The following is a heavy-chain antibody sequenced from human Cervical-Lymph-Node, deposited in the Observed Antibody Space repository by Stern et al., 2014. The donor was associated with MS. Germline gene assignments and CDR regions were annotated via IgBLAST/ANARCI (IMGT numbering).Heavy chain of an antibody. D-gene: IGHD5-24*01. Sequence: DQLVESGGGVVQPGRSLRLSCAASGFTFSSYGMHWVRQAPGKGLEWVAVIWSDGSNKYNEDSVKGRFTISRDNSKNTLDLQMNSLRVEDTAVYYCARDAYNHDALDFWGQGTMVTVSS. V-gene: IGHV3-33*01. J-gene: IGHJ3*01. CDR3: ARDAYNHDALDF. CDR2: IWSDGSNK. CDR1: GFTFSSYG.